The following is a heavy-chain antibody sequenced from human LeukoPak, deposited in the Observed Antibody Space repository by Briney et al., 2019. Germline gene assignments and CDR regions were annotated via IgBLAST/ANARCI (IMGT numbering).Heavy chain of an antibody. V-gene: IGHV3-30*03. CDR3: ATGSDYYYAS. D-gene: IGHD3-3*01. CDR2: IPHDGSNA. J-gene: IGHJ5*02. CDR1: GFTFTRNC. Sequence: GGSLRLSCVASGFTFTRNCMHWVRQAQGKGLEWVAAIPHDGSNALYADSVKGRFTISRDDSKNTQYLQMNSLRIEDSAMYYCATGSDYYYASWGRGTLVTVSS.